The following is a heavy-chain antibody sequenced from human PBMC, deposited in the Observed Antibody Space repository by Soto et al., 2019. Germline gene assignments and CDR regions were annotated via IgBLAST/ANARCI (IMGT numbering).Heavy chain of an antibody. D-gene: IGHD4-17*01. CDR1: GYTFTSYG. Sequence: QVQLVQSGAEVKKPGASVKVSCKASGYTFTSYGISWVQHAPGQGLEWMGWISAYNGNTNYAKKLQGRVTMTTDTSTSTAYMELRSLRSDDTAVYYCARLRLRTTVTPNSLPYFYYLGQGTLVTVSS. CDR3: ARLRLRTTVTPNSLPYFYY. CDR2: ISAYNGNT. V-gene: IGHV1-18*01. J-gene: IGHJ4*02.